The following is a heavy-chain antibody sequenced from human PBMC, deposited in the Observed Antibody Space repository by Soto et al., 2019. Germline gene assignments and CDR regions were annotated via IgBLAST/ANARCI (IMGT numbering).Heavy chain of an antibody. CDR1: GFNFNPYA. J-gene: IGHJ4*02. CDR3: AKQGSGWYWYFDY. Sequence: GGSLRLSCTVSGFNFNPYAIHWVRQVPGKGLEWVAVISDDGNNKYYADSVKGLFTISRDDSKNTLYLQMNSLRAEDTAVYYCAKQGSGWYWYFDYWGQGTLVTVSS. V-gene: IGHV3-30-3*02. D-gene: IGHD6-19*01. CDR2: ISDDGNNK.